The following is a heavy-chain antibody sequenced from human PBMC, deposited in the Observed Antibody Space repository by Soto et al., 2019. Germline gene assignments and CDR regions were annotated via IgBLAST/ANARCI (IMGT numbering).Heavy chain of an antibody. CDR1: GGTFSSYA. CDR2: IIPICSTA. Sequence: SSVKVFCKASGGTFSSYAISWVRQAPGQWIEWLGGIIPICSTANYAQKFQRRVTITADESKSTAYMELSSLRSEDTAVYYCARDRGYCSGGSCSYNYYGMDVWGQGTTVTVSS. V-gene: IGHV1-69*13. CDR3: ARDRGYCSGGSCSYNYYGMDV. D-gene: IGHD2-15*01. J-gene: IGHJ6*02.